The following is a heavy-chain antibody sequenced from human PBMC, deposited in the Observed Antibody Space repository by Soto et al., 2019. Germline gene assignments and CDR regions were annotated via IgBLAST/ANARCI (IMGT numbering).Heavy chain of an antibody. V-gene: IGHV2-5*02. CDR3: AYRFLSGVGDY. CDR2: IYWDDDK. CDR1: GFSFSTNGVG. J-gene: IGHJ4*02. Sequence: QITLKESGPTLVKPTQTLTLTCTFTGFSFSTNGVGVAWVRQPPGGALEWLALIYWDDDKKCNPSLRSTLSITSDTSKNQVLFTMSNMDPVDTATYYCAYRFLSGVGDYWGPGTLVTVSS. D-gene: IGHD3-3*01.